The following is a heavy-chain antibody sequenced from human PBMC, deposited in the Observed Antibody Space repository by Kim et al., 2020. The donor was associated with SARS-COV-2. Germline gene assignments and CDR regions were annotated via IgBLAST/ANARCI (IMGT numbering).Heavy chain of an antibody. CDR2: ISWNSGSI. V-gene: IGHV3-9*01. CDR1: GFTFDDYA. CDR3: AKVTSYYDSSGYYLEYFQH. D-gene: IGHD3-22*01. Sequence: GGSLRLSCAASGFTFDDYAMHWVRQAPGKGLEWVSGISWNSGSIGYADSVKGRFTISRDNAKNSLYLQMNSLRAEDTALYYCAKVTSYYDSSGYYLEYFQHWGQGTLVTVSS. J-gene: IGHJ1*01.